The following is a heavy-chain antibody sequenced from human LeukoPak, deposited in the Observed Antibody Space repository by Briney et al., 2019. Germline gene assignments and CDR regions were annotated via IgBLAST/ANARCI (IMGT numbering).Heavy chain of an antibody. J-gene: IGHJ4*02. Sequence: GGSLRLSCAASGFTFSTYIMTWVRQAPGKGLEWVSSISGTSSYIYYADSVKGRFTISRDNSKNTLYLQMNSLRAEDTAVYYCAKDTHYYGVYDYWGQGTLVTVSS. CDR1: GFTFSTYI. CDR2: ISGTSSYI. V-gene: IGHV3-21*01. CDR3: AKDTHYYGVYDY. D-gene: IGHD3-10*01.